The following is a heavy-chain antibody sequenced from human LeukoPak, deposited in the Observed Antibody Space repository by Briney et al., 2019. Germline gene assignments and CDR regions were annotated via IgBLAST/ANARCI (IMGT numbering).Heavy chain of an antibody. CDR3: ARDLGDSGFGGAFDI. CDR1: GFTVSSNY. J-gene: IGHJ3*02. Sequence: GGSLRLSCAASGFTVSSNYMSWVRQAPGKGLEWVSVIYSGGSTYYADSVKGRFTISRDNSKNTLYLQMNSLRAEDTAVYYCARDLGDSGFGGAFDIWGQGTMVTVSS. D-gene: IGHD3-16*01. V-gene: IGHV3-53*01. CDR2: IYSGGST.